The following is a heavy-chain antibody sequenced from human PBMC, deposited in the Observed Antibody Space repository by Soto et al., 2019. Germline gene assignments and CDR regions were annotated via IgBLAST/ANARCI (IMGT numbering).Heavy chain of an antibody. J-gene: IGHJ3*02. Sequence: QVQLVESGGGVVQPGRSLRLSCAASGFTFSSYGMHWVRQAPGKGLEWVAVISYDGSNKYYADSVKGRFTISRDNSKNMLYLQMNSLTAEDKAVDYCASEWLYDAFDIWGQGTMVTVSS. CDR1: GFTFSSYG. CDR3: ASEWLYDAFDI. V-gene: IGHV3-30*03. CDR2: ISYDGSNK. D-gene: IGHD6-19*01.